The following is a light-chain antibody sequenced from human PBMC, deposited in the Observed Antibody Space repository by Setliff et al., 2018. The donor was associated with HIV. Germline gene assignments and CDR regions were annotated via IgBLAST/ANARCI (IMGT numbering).Light chain of an antibody. CDR2: NVN. V-gene: IGLV2-23*02. Sequence: QSVLTQPASVSGSPGQSITISCTGSSSDVGDTESVSWYHQHPGELPKLILYNVNQRPSGTSSRFSGSKSGSTASLTVSGLQTADEGTYYCCSYAIGGTWIFGGGTKVTVL. J-gene: IGLJ2*01. CDR1: SSDVGDTES. CDR3: CSYAIGGTWI.